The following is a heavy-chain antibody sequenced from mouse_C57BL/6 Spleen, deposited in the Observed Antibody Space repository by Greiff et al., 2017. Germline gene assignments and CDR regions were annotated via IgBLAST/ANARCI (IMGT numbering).Heavy chain of an antibody. V-gene: IGHV1-15*01. Sequence: QVQLQQSGAELVRPGASVTLSCKASGYTFTDYEMHWVKQTPVHGLEWIGAIDPETGGTAYNQKFKGKAILTADKSSSTAYMELRSLTSEDSAVYNSKRHYYYGSSAHWYFDVWGTGTTVTVSS. CDR2: IDPETGGT. CDR1: GYTFTDYE. J-gene: IGHJ1*03. D-gene: IGHD1-1*01. CDR3: KRHYYYGSSAHWYFDV.